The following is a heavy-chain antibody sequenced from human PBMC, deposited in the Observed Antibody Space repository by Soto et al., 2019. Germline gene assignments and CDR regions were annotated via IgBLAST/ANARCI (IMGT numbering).Heavy chain of an antibody. CDR1: GYTFTSYY. CDR2: INPSGGST. CDR3: ARATWDSSGYPTPDFDY. J-gene: IGHJ4*02. D-gene: IGHD3-22*01. V-gene: IGHV1-46*01. Sequence: GASVKVSCKASGYTFTSYYMHWVRQAPGQGLEWMGIINPSGGSTSYAQKFQGRVTMTRDTSTSTVYMELSSLRSEDTAVYYCARATWDSSGYPTPDFDYWGQGTLVTVSS.